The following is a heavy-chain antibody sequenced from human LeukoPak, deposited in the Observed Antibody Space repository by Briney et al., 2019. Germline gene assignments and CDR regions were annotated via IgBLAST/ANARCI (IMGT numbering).Heavy chain of an antibody. J-gene: IGHJ4*02. V-gene: IGHV3-48*01. CDR3: ARAGIVVVIAHFDY. CDR1: GFTFSSYR. Sequence: GGSLRLSCAASGFTFSSYRMNWVSQAPGKGLEWVSYISSSSSTLYFADSVKGRFTISRDHAKDSLYLQMNSLSAEDTAVYYCARAGIVVVIAHFDYWGQGTLVTVSS. CDR2: ISSSSSTL. D-gene: IGHD2-21*01.